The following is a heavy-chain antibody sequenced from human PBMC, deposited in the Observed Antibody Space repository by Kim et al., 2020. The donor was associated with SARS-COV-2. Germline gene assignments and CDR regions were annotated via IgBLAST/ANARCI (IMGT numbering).Heavy chain of an antibody. CDR1: GGSISSYY. Sequence: SETLSLTCTVSGGSISSYYWSWIRQPPGKGLEWIGYIYYSGSTNYNPSLKSRVTISVDTSKNQFSLKLSSVTAADTAVYYCARVLRYYYDSTPYGMDVWGQGTTVTVS. CDR3: ARVLRYYYDSTPYGMDV. V-gene: IGHV4-59*13. CDR2: IYYSGST. J-gene: IGHJ6*02. D-gene: IGHD3-22*01.